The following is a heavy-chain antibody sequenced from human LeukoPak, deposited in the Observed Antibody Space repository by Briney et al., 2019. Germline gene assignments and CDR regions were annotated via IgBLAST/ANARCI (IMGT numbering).Heavy chain of an antibody. Sequence: SETLSLTCTVSGGSISSSSYYWGWTRQPPGKGLEWIGSIYYSGSTYYNPSLKSRVTISVDTSKNQFSLKLSSVTAADTAVYYCARRVANRNWYDPWGQGTLVTVSS. V-gene: IGHV4-39*01. CDR1: GGSISSSSYY. CDR3: ARRVANRNWYDP. J-gene: IGHJ5*02. CDR2: IYYSGST.